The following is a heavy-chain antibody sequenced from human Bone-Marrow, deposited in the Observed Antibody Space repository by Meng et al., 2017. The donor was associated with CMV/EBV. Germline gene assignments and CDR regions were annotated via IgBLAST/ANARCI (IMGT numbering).Heavy chain of an antibody. V-gene: IGHV4-30-4*01. CDR3: ARADCTSTSCFWGGDWFDP. CDR2: IYYSGTT. CDR1: SGNYY. D-gene: IGHD2-2*01. Sequence: SGNYYWSWIRQPPGNGLEWIGYIYYSGTTYYNPSLKSRLIISADTSRNQFSLKLSSVTAADTAVYYCARADCTSTSCFWGGDWFDPWGQGTLVTVSS. J-gene: IGHJ5*02.